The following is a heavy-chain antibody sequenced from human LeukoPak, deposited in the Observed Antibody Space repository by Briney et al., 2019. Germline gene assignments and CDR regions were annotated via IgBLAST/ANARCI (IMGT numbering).Heavy chain of an antibody. D-gene: IGHD6-19*01. J-gene: IGHJ5*02. CDR2: INPNSGGT. Sequence: ASVKISCKASGYTFTGYYMHWVRQAPGQGLEWMGWINPNSGGTNYAQKFQGRVTMTRDTSISTAYMELSRLRSDDTAVYYCARSPEYSSGWWYNWFDPWGQGTLVTVSS. CDR3: ARSPEYSSGWWYNWFDP. V-gene: IGHV1-2*02. CDR1: GYTFTGYY.